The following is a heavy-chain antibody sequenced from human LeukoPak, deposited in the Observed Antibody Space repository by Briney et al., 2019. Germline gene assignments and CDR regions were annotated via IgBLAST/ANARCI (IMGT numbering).Heavy chain of an antibody. Sequence: GASVKVSCKASGYTFTSYGISWVRQAPGQGLEWMGWISAYNGNTNYAQKLQGRVTMTTDTSTSTAYMELRSLRSDDTAVYYCARVTMVRGVITKRPFDYWGQGTLVTVSS. J-gene: IGHJ4*02. V-gene: IGHV1-18*01. CDR2: ISAYNGNT. D-gene: IGHD3-10*01. CDR1: GYTFTSYG. CDR3: ARVTMVRGVITKRPFDY.